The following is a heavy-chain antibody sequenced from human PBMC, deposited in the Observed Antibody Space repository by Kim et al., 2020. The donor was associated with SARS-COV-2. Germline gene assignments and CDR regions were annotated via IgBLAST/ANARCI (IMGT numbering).Heavy chain of an antibody. Sequence: ADSMRSRSTISRDNADNSLYLQMNALTVEDTAVYYCARDSAFNWKAVGFDSWGQGILVTVSS. J-gene: IGHJ4*02. D-gene: IGHD1-1*01. V-gene: IGHV3-21*06. CDR3: ARDSAFNWKAVGFDS.